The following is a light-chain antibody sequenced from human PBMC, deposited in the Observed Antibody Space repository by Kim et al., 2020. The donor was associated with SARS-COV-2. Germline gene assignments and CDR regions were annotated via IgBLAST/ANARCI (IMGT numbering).Light chain of an antibody. CDR3: QQYGSSPRT. J-gene: IGKJ1*01. V-gene: IGKV3-20*01. CDR2: GAS. CDR1: QNINSDY. Sequence: EIVLTQSPGTLSLSPGERATLSCRASQNINSDYLAWYQQKTGQPPRLLIYGASSRATGIPDRFSGSGSGTDFTLTISRLQPEDFVVYYCQQYGSSPRTFGQGTKVDSK.